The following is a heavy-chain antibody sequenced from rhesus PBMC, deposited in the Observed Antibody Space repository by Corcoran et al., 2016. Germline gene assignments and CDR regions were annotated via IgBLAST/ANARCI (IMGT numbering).Heavy chain of an antibody. CDR3: ARDEWTVTTFFDY. Sequence: QVQLQESGPGLVKPSEFLSLTCTGSGGSISGYSWSWIRQPPGKGLECIGNIDGNSAGTNYNPSLKSRVTISKDTSKNQFSLKLSSVTAADTAVYYCARDEWTVTTFFDYWGQGVLVTVSS. CDR1: GGSISGYS. J-gene: IGHJ4*01. CDR2: IDGNSAGT. D-gene: IGHD4-23*01. V-gene: IGHV4-81*01.